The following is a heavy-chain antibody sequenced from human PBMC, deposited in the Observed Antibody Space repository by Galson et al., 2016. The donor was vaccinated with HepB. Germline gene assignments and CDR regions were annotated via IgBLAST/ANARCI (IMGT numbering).Heavy chain of an antibody. Sequence: SLRLSCAASGFSFSNYDMYWARQAPGKGLEWVSSIYTAGDTYYEDSVEGRFTVSRENAKDSLYLHMNSLRAGDTAVYYCVRGSYSSDWYRTSAYDFGMDVWGKGTPVTVSS. CDR3: VRGSYSSDWYRTSAYDFGMDV. D-gene: IGHD6-19*01. V-gene: IGHV3-13*01. CDR1: GFSFSNYD. J-gene: IGHJ6*04. CDR2: IYTAGDT.